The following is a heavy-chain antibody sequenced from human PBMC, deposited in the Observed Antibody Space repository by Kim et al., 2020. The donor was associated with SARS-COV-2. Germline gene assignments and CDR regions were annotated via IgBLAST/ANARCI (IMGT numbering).Heavy chain of an antibody. Sequence: ASVKVSCKASGYTFSRYAIHLMRQAPGQRLEWMGWIDAGGGNTKYSQRFQGRVTITRDTSASTTYMELSSLRSEDTGIYYCARGWSATGIDPWGQGTLVT. CDR2: IDAGGGNT. CDR1: GYTFSRYA. CDR3: ARGWSATGIDP. D-gene: IGHD2-15*01. J-gene: IGHJ5*02. V-gene: IGHV1-3*01.